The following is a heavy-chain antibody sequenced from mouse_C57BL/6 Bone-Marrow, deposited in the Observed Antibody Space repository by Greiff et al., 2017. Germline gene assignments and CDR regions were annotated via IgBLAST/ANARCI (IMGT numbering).Heavy chain of an antibody. CDR1: GYTFTSYW. D-gene: IGHD1-1*01. V-gene: IGHV1-53*01. CDR2: INPSNGGT. J-gene: IGHJ1*03. Sequence: VKLQQSGTELVKPGASVKLSCKASGYTFTSYWMHWVKQRPGQGLEWIGNINPSNGGTNYNEKFKSKATLTVDKSSSTAYMQLSSLTSEDSAVYYCARDYYGSLWYFDVWGTGTTVTVSS. CDR3: ARDYYGSLWYFDV.